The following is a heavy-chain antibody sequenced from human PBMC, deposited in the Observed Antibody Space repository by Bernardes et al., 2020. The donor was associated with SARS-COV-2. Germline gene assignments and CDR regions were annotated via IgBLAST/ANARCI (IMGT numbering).Heavy chain of an antibody. Sequence: GGSLRLSRAASGFTFRSYWMAWVRQAPGKGLEWVANIKQDGSEKVYVDSVKGRFIISRDNAENSLYLQMNSLRVEDSAVYYCARDNSWMLDYWGRGTLVTVSS. CDR2: IKQDGSEK. CDR1: GFTFRSYW. D-gene: IGHD5-12*01. CDR3: ARDNSWMLDY. V-gene: IGHV3-7*03. J-gene: IGHJ4*02.